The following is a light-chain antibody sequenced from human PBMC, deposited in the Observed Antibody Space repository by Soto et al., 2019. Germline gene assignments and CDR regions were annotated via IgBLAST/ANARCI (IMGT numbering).Light chain of an antibody. Sequence: EIVLTQSPGTLSLSPGERATLSCRASQSVSSSYLAWYQQKAGQAPRLLIYAASSRATGIPDRFGGSGSGTDFTLTISRLEPEDFAVYYCQQYSSSPRTFGQGTKVEIK. V-gene: IGKV3-20*01. CDR3: QQYSSSPRT. CDR2: AAS. J-gene: IGKJ1*01. CDR1: QSVSSSY.